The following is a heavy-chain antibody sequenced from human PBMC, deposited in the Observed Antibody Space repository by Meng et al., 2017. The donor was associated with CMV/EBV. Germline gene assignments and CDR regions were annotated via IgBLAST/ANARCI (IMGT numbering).Heavy chain of an antibody. CDR2: ITGSGGYS. V-gene: IGHV3-23*01. CDR1: FTFSSFA. J-gene: IGHJ4*02. Sequence: FTFSSFAMKWVRQAPGKGLEWVSGITGSGGYSYYADSVKGRFTISRDNSKNTLYLQMNSLRDEDTAIYYCAKDEGGVMVEAGTHSLAWGQGTLVTVSS. D-gene: IGHD1/OR15-1a*01. CDR3: AKDEGGVMVEAGTHSLA.